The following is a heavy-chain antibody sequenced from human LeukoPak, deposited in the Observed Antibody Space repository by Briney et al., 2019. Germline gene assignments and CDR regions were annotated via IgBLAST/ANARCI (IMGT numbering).Heavy chain of an antibody. Sequence: TSETLPLTCTVSGGSISSYYWSWIRQPAGKGLEWIGRIYTSGSTNYNPSLKSQVTISVDTSKNQFSLKLSSVTAADTAVYYCARDRVLLWFGELLYEGANWFDPWGQGTLVTVSS. D-gene: IGHD3-10*01. CDR1: GGSISSYY. J-gene: IGHJ5*02. CDR2: IYTSGST. CDR3: ARDRVLLWFGELLYEGANWFDP. V-gene: IGHV4-4*07.